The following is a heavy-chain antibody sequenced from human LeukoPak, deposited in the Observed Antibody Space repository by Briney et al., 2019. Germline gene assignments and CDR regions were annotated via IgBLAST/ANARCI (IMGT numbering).Heavy chain of an antibody. CDR1: GFTFSSYS. CDR3: ARVIWFRESDY. CDR2: ISSSSSYI. J-gene: IGHJ4*02. D-gene: IGHD3-10*01. Sequence: GGSLRLSCAASGFTFSSYSMNWVRQAPGKGLEWVSSISSSSSYIYYADSVKGRFTISRDNAKSSLYLQMNSLRAEDTAVYYCARVIWFRESDYWGQGTLVTVSS. V-gene: IGHV3-21*01.